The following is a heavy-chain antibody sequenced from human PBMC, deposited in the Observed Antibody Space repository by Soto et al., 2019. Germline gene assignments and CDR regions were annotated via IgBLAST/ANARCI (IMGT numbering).Heavy chain of an antibody. Sequence: GASVKVSCKVSGYTLTELSMHWVRQAPGKGLEWMGGFDPEDGETIYAQKFQGRVTMTEDTSTDTAYMELSSLRSEDTAVYYCATDLYGVGLFFPLGYWGQGTLVTVSS. CDR2: FDPEDGET. D-gene: IGHD4-17*01. CDR3: ATDLYGVGLFFPLGY. J-gene: IGHJ4*02. V-gene: IGHV1-24*01. CDR1: GYTLTELS.